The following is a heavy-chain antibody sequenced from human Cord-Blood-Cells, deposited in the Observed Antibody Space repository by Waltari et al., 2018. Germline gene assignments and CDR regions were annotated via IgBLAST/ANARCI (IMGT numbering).Heavy chain of an antibody. CDR3: ARGRIVVVPAAISGYYYYYGMDV. J-gene: IGHJ6*02. D-gene: IGHD2-2*02. CDR1: GGSFSGYY. Sequence: QVQLQQWGAGLLKPSETLSLTCAVYGGSFSGYYWSWIRQPPGRGLGWIGEINHSGSTHYNPPRKCRVTISIDTSKHHFSLKLSSVTAADTGVYYCARGRIVVVPAAISGYYYYYGMDVWGQGP. CDR2: INHSGST. V-gene: IGHV4-34*01.